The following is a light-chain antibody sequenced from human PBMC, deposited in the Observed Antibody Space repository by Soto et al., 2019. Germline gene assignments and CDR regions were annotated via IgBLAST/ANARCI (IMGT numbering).Light chain of an antibody. CDR2: KVS. Sequence: EAVMTQSPLYLPVTLGQPSSIFCRTRQDLLYSDGKTYLNWFQQRPGQSPRRLLYKVSFRDSGVPDRFSGSGSGTDFTLTISRVEAEDVGVYYCMQATHWPPYTVGQGTKVDIK. V-gene: IGKV2-30*01. J-gene: IGKJ2*01. CDR1: QDLLYSDGKTY. CDR3: MQATHWPPYT.